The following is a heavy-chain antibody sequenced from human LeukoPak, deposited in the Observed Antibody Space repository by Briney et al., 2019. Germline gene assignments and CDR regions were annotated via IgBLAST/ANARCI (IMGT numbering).Heavy chain of an antibody. V-gene: IGHV3-30-3*01. CDR2: ISYDGSNK. CDR3: ARDYNTRTLDY. Sequence: GGSLRLSCAASGFTFSSYAMHWVRQAPGKGLEWVAVISYDGSNKYYADSVKGRFTISRDNSKNTLYLQMNSLRAEDTAVYYCARDYNTRTLDYWGQGTLVTVSS. CDR1: GFTFSSYA. J-gene: IGHJ4*02. D-gene: IGHD3-10*01.